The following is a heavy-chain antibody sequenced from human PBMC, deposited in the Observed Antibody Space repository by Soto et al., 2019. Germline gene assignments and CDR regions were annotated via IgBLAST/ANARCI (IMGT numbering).Heavy chain of an antibody. CDR1: GGSISSGGYY. D-gene: IGHD6-19*01. Sequence: TLSLTCTVSGGSISSGGYYWSWIRQHPGKGLEWIGYIYYSGSTYYNPSLKSRVTISVDTSKNQFSLKLSSVTAADTAVYYCAREASVGTSPFSNSGWYGYFDYWGSGALVTVSS. CDR3: AREASVGTSPFSNSGWYGYFDY. J-gene: IGHJ4*02. V-gene: IGHV4-31*03. CDR2: IYYSGST.